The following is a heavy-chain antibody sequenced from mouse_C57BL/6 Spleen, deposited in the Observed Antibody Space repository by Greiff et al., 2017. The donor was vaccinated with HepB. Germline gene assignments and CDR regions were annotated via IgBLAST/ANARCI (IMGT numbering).Heavy chain of an antibody. J-gene: IGHJ1*03. Sequence: VQLQQSGAELARPGASVKLSCKASGYTFTSYGISWVKQRPGQGLEWIGEIYPRSGNTYYNEKFKGKATLTADKSSSTAYMELRSLTSEDSAVYFCARKGGYYYSEYFDVWGTGTTVTVSS. CDR2: IYPRSGNT. D-gene: IGHD1-1*01. CDR3: ARKGGYYYSEYFDV. V-gene: IGHV1-81*01. CDR1: GYTFTSYG.